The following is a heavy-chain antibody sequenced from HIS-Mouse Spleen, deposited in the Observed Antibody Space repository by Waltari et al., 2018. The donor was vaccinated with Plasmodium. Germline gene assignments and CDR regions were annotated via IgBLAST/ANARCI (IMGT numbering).Heavy chain of an antibody. CDR2: INHSGST. Sequence: QVQLQQWGAGLLKPSETLSLTCAVYGGSFSGYYCSWIRQPPGKGLEWIGEINHSGSTNYNPSLKSRVTISVDTSKNQFSLKLSSVTAADTAVYYCARLSIAVAGNFDYWGQGTLVTVSS. CDR3: ARLSIAVAGNFDY. D-gene: IGHD6-19*01. J-gene: IGHJ4*02. V-gene: IGHV4-34*01. CDR1: GGSFSGYY.